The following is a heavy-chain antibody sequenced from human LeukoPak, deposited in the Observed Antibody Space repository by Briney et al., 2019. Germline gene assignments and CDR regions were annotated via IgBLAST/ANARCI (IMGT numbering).Heavy chain of an antibody. CDR1: GYTFTSYY. D-gene: IGHD3-10*01. Sequence: ASVKVSCKASGYTFTSYYMHWVRQAPGQGLEWMGIINPSGGSTSYAQKFQGRVTMTRDTSTSTVYMELSSLRSEDTAVYYCAGSLGIHDAFDIWGHGTMVTVSS. V-gene: IGHV1-46*01. J-gene: IGHJ3*02. CDR2: INPSGGST. CDR3: AGSLGIHDAFDI.